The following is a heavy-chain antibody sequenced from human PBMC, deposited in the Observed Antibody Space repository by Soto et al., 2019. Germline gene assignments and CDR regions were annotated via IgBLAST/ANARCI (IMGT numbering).Heavy chain of an antibody. J-gene: IGHJ6*02. CDR1: VDSITTYY. D-gene: IGHD6-13*01. CDR2: IDASGNT. CDR3: ARYSNNWFQTEGMDV. V-gene: IGHV4-4*07. Sequence: SETLSLTCTVSVDSITTYYWSWIRQPAGKGLEWIGRIDASGNTNYNPSLNSRVTMSIDTSKKQFPLKLTSVTAADTAIYYCARYSNNWFQTEGMDVWGQGTTVTVS.